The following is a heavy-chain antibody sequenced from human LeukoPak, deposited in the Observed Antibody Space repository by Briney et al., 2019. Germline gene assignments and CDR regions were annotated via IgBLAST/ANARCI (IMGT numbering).Heavy chain of an antibody. J-gene: IGHJ4*02. CDR3: ARDVWGVGAPGLDY. CDR1: GYTFTGYY. CDR2: INPNSGDT. Sequence: ASVKVSCKASGYTFTGYYMHWVRQAPGQGLEWVGWINPNSGDTNFAQKFQGRVTMTRDTSISTAYMELSRLRSDDTAVYYCARDVWGVGAPGLDYWGQGTLVTVSS. D-gene: IGHD3-16*01. V-gene: IGHV1-2*02.